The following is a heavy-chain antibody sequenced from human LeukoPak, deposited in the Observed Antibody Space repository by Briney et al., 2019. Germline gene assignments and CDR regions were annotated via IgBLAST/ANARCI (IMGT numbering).Heavy chain of an antibody. CDR3: ASAEPRGIIWYPY. V-gene: IGHV4-39*07. CDR2: THYSGNT. D-gene: IGHD6-13*01. CDR1: GDSVSSTNYY. J-gene: IGHJ4*02. Sequence: PSETLSLTCVVSGDSVSSTNYYRGWIRQPPGKGLEWIGTTHYSGNTYYNPSLKSRVTISLDTSKNQFSLRLNSVTAADTAVYYCASAEPRGIIWYPYWGQGTLVTVSS.